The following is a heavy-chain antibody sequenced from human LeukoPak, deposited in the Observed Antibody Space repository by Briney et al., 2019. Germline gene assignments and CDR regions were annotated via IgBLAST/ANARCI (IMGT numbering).Heavy chain of an antibody. CDR1: GGSISGYY. Sequence: SETLSLTCTVSGGSISGYYWSWIRQPPGKGLEWIGYIYYSGSTNYNPSLKSRVTISVDTSKNQFSLKLSSVTAADTAVYYCARDPSRTSESYNWFDPWGQGTLVTVSS. V-gene: IGHV4-59*01. CDR2: IYYSGST. J-gene: IGHJ5*02. CDR3: ARDPSRTSESYNWFDP. D-gene: IGHD2-2*01.